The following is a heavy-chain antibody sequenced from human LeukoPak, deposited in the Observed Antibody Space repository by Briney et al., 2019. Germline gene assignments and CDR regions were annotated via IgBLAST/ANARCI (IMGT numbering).Heavy chain of an antibody. CDR2: ISAYNGNT. CDR1: GYTFTSYG. Sequence: ASVKVSCKASGYTFTSYGIGWVRQAPGQGLEWMGWISAYNGNTNYAQKLQGRVTMTTDTSTSTAYMELRSLRSDDTAVYYCARDIRTLDYYDSQSPCYFDYWGQGTLVTVSS. D-gene: IGHD3-22*01. V-gene: IGHV1-18*01. J-gene: IGHJ4*02. CDR3: ARDIRTLDYYDSQSPCYFDY.